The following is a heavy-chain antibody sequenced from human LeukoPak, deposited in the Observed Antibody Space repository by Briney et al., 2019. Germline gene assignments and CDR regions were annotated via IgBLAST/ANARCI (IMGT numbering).Heavy chain of an antibody. V-gene: IGHV3-30*18. CDR3: AKDGYRSSTSCYPDDY. CDR2: ISYDGSNK. Sequence: GGSLRLSCAASGFTFSSYGMHWVRQAPGKGLEWVAVISYDGSNKYYADSVKGRFTISRDNSKNTLYLQMNSLRAEDTAVYYCAKDGYRSSTSCYPDDYWGQGTLVTVSS. D-gene: IGHD2-2*03. J-gene: IGHJ4*02. CDR1: GFTFSSYG.